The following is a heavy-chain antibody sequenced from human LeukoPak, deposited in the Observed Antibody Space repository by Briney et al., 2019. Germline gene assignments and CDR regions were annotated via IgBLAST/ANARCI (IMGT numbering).Heavy chain of an antibody. V-gene: IGHV4-34*01. CDR1: GFSFSTYG. CDR3: ARGLGAYGGNSFDS. D-gene: IGHD4-23*01. CDR2: IKHSGSS. Sequence: LRLSCAASGFSFSTYGMHWVRQPPGKGLEWIGQIKHSGSSDYNPSLKGRVTISVDTSKNQFSLRLTSVTAADTAVYYCARGLGAYGGNSFDSWGQGTLVTVSS. J-gene: IGHJ4*02.